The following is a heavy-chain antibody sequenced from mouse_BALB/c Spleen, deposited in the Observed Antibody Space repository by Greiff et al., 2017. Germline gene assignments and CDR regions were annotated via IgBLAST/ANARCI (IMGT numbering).Heavy chain of an antibody. Sequence: EVKLVESGGGLVQPKGSLKLSCAASGFTFNTYAMNWVRQAPGKGLEWVARIRSKSNNYATYYADSVKDRFTISRDDSQSMLYLQMNNLKTEDTAMYYCVRHERLRAMDYWGQGTSVTVSS. CDR1: GFTFNTYA. CDR2: IRSKSNNYAT. V-gene: IGHV10-1*02. CDR3: VRHERLRAMDY. D-gene: IGHD2-2*01. J-gene: IGHJ4*01.